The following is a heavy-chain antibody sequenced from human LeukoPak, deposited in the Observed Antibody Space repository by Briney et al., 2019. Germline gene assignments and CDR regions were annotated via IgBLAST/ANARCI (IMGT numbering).Heavy chain of an antibody. CDR1: GGSFSGYY. J-gene: IGHJ5*01. CDR2: INHSGST. CDR3: ARANMVRGVIGWFDC. D-gene: IGHD3-10*01. V-gene: IGHV4-34*01. Sequence: SETLSLTCAVSGGSFSGYYWSWVRQPPGKGLEWMGEINHSGSTNYNPSLKSRVTISVDTSKNQFSLKLSSVTSADTAVYYCARANMVRGVIGWFDCWGQGTLVTVSS.